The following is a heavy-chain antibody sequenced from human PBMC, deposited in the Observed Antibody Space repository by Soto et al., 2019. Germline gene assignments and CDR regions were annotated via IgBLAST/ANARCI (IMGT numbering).Heavy chain of an antibody. V-gene: IGHV1-69*05. CDR3: ASTVAVAGKNWFDP. CDR1: GGTFSSYA. J-gene: IGHJ5*02. D-gene: IGHD6-19*01. CDR2: IIPIFGTA. Sequence: ASVKVSCKASGGTFSSYAISWVRQAPGQGLEWMGGIIPIFGTANYAQKFQGRVTISTDTSTSTAYMELSSLRSEDTVVYYCASTVAVAGKNWFDPWGQGTLVTVSS.